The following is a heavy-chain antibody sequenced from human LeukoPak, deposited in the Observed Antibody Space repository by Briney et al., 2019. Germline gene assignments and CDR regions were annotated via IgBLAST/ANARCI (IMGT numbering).Heavy chain of an antibody. CDR2: IIPIFGTA. Sequence: SVKVSCKASGGTFSSYAISWVRQAPGQGLEWMGGIIPIFGTANYAQKFQGRVTITADESTSTAYMELSNLRSEDTAVYYCASYSGRQPAYGWFDPWGQGTLVTVSS. CDR1: GGTFSSYA. J-gene: IGHJ5*02. CDR3: ASYSGRQPAYGWFDP. D-gene: IGHD6-19*01. V-gene: IGHV1-69*01.